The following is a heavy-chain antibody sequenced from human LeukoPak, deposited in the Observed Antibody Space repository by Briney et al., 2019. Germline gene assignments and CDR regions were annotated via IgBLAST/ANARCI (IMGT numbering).Heavy chain of an antibody. CDR1: GGSFSGYY. V-gene: IGHV4-34*01. D-gene: IGHD6-13*01. CDR3: ARHGWYSSSWYDY. CDR2: INHSGST. J-gene: IGHJ4*02. Sequence: PSETLSLTCAVYGGSFSGYYWSWIRQPPGKGLEWIGEINHSGSTNYNPSLKSRVTISVDTSKNQFSLKLSSVTAADTAVYYCARHGWYSSSWYDYWGQGTLVTVSS.